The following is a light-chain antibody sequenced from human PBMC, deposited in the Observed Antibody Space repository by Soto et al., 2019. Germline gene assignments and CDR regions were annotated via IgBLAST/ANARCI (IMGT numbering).Light chain of an antibody. CDR1: SSDIGGYNY. Sequence: QCALTQPRSVSGSPGQSVTISCTGTSSDIGGYNYVSWYQHHPGKAPKLMIYDVSKRPSGVPDRFSGSKSGNTASLTISGLQPEDEADYYCCSYAGSYVFGGGTQLTVL. J-gene: IGLJ2*01. CDR3: CSYAGSYV. CDR2: DVS. V-gene: IGLV2-11*01.